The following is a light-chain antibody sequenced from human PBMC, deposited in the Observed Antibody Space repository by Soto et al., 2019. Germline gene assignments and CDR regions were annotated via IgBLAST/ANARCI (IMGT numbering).Light chain of an antibody. CDR2: GNR. CDR1: SSNLGAGYD. V-gene: IGLV1-40*01. CDR3: QAYDYSLTASV. Sequence: QAVVTQPPSVSGAPGQRVTISCTRNSSNLGAGYDVHWYQQLPGAAPKLVIFGNRNRPSGVPERFSGSKSGTSASLAITGLQAEDEADYYCQAYDYSLTASVFGGGTKLTVL. J-gene: IGLJ3*02.